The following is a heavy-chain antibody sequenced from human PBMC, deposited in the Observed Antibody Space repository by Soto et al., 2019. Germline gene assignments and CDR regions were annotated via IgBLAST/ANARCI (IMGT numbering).Heavy chain of an antibody. V-gene: IGHV5-51*01. J-gene: IGHJ4*02. CDR1: GYSFTSYW. CDR2: INPGDSDT. CDR3: ARQRDGGLLDK. D-gene: IGHD2-15*01. Sequence: PGESLKISCEASGYSFTSYWIGWVRQMPGKGLEWMGIINPGDSDTRYSPSFQGQVTFSTDKSINTAYLQWSSLKASDTAMYYCARQRDGGLLDKWGRGTLVTSPQ.